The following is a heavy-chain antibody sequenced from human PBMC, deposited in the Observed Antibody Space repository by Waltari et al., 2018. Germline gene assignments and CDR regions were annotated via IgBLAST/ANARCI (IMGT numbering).Heavy chain of an antibody. CDR2: IHYSGTT. CDR1: RASISTNY. J-gene: IGHJ6*03. CDR3: ARSRVTARFYYYYMDV. Sequence: QVQLQESGSGLLKPSETLSLTCAVPRASISTNYWSWIRQPPGKGLEWIGHIHYSGTTKSHPSLESRVTISLDTSKNQFSLKLSSVTAADTAVYYCARSRVTARFYYYYMDVWGRGTTVAVS. V-gene: IGHV4-59*01. D-gene: IGHD5-18*01.